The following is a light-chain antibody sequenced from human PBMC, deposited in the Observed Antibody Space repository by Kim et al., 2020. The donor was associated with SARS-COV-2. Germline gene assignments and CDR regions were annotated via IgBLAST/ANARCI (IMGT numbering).Light chain of an antibody. CDR2: KKN. J-gene: IGLJ2*01. V-gene: IGLV1-40*03. Sequence: PRTSPILLINKKNIRPTVVPDRFSCSKSSASASLAITGLQTDDEASYYCQSYDNSLSGSKVVFGGGTQLSVL. CDR3: QSYDNSLSGSKVV.